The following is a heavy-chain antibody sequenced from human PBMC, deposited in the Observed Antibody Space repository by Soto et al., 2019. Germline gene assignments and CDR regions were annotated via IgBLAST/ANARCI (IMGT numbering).Heavy chain of an antibody. Sequence: PSETLSLTCGVSGYSLTSGYHWGWIRQPPGKGLEWIGTICHSGTTYYNPSLMSRVTMSVDTSKNQFSLKVTSATAADTAVYFCVRVYGRSSCFFDSWGQGTLVTVSS. J-gene: IGHJ4*02. D-gene: IGHD6-6*01. CDR2: ICHSGTT. CDR3: VRVYGRSSCFFDS. CDR1: GYSLTSGYH. V-gene: IGHV4-38-2*01.